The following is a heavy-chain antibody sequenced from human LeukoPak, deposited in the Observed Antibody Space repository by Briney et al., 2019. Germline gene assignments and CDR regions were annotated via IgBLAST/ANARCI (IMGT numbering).Heavy chain of an antibody. V-gene: IGHV1-8*01. CDR3: ARGRPNYYGSGRKLRVTYYFDY. CDR2: MNPNSGNT. J-gene: IGHJ4*02. CDR1: GYTFTSYD. D-gene: IGHD3-10*01. Sequence: WASVKVSCKASGYTFTSYDINWVCQATGQGLEWMGWMNPNSGNTGYAQKFQGRVTMTRNTSISTAYMELSSLRSEDTAVYYCARGRPNYYGSGRKLRVTYYFDYWGQGTLVTVSS.